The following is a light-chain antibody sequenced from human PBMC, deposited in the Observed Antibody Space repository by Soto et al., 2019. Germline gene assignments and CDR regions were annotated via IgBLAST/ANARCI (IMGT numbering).Light chain of an antibody. J-gene: IGKJ2*01. CDR1: QSISTY. CDR2: AAS. V-gene: IGKV1-39*01. CDR3: QQSYTIPYT. Sequence: DIQMTQSPSSLPASVGDRVTLTCRASQSISTYLNWYQQKPGKAPKLLIYAASTLQSGVPSRLSGSRSGTDFTLTISSLQPEDFAPYCCQQSYTIPYTFGQGTKLEIK.